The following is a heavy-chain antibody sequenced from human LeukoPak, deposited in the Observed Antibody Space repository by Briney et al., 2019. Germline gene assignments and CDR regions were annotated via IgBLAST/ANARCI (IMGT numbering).Heavy chain of an antibody. CDR2: IIPIFGTA. Sequence: SVKVSCKASGGTFSGYAISWVRQAPGQGLEWMGGIIPIFGTANYAQKFQGRVTITADESTSIAYMELSSLRSEDTAVYYCARGSLQQLGLMDAFDIWGQGTMVTVSS. CDR3: ARGSLQQLGLMDAFDI. CDR1: GGTFSGYA. J-gene: IGHJ3*02. V-gene: IGHV1-69*13. D-gene: IGHD6-13*01.